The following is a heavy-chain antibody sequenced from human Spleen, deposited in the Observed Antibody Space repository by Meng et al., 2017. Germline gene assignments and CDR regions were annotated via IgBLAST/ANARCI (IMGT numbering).Heavy chain of an antibody. V-gene: IGHV4-39*07. CDR1: GGSISSSSYY. CDR2: IYYSGST. J-gene: IGHJ6*02. Sequence: SETLSLTCTVSGGSISSSSYYWGWIRQPPGKGLEWIGSIYYSGSTYYNPSLKSRVTISVDTSKNQFSLKLSSVTAADTAVYYCARVIGCSSTSCYVEDYYYGMDVWGQGTTVTVSS. CDR3: ARVIGCSSTSCYVEDYYYGMDV. D-gene: IGHD2-2*01.